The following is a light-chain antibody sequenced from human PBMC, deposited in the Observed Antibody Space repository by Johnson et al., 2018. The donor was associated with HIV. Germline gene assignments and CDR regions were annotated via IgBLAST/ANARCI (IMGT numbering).Light chain of an antibody. J-gene: IGLJ1*01. CDR3: GTWDSSLNSYV. V-gene: IGLV1-51*01. CDR1: SFNIGNNY. Sequence: QSVLTQPPSVSAAPGQKVTISCSGSSFNIGNNYVSWYQQLPGTAPKLLIYDNNKRPSGIPDRFFGSKSGTSATLDITGLQTGDEGDYYCGTWDSSLNSYVFGTRTKVTVL. CDR2: DNN.